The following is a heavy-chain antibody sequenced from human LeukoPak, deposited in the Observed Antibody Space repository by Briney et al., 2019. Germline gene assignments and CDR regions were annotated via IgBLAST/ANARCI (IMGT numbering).Heavy chain of an antibody. V-gene: IGHV4-39*07. J-gene: IGHJ6*02. CDR3: ARVVPFHPVAVAVGGDYYYYGMDV. CDR2: IYYTGNT. D-gene: IGHD6-19*01. Sequence: SQTLSLTCTVSGGSVSSSNFYWAWIRQPPGKGLEWVASIYYTGNTFYNPSLKSRGTLSLDTSKNQFSLKLTSVTAAGTAVYYCARVVPFHPVAVAVGGDYYYYGMDVWGQGTTVTVSS. CDR1: GGSVSSSNFY.